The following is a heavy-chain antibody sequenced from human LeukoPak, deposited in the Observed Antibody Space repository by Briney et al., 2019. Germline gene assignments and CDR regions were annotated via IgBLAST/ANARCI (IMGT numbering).Heavy chain of an antibody. V-gene: IGHV4-61*02. J-gene: IGHJ6*02. Sequence: SETLSLTCTVSGGSISSGSYYWSWIRQPAGKGLEWIGRIYTSGSTNYNPSLKSRVTISLDKSRNQFSLKLSSVTAADTAVYYCARHRLRDYYYGMDVWGQGTTVTVSS. D-gene: IGHD4-17*01. CDR3: ARHRLRDYYYGMDV. CDR2: IYTSGST. CDR1: GGSISSGSYY.